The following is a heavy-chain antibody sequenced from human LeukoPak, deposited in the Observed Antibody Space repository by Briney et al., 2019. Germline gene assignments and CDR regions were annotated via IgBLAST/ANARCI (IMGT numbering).Heavy chain of an antibody. Sequence: GGSLGLSCAASGFTFSSYGMHWVRQAPGKGLEWVAVISYDGSNKYYADSVKGRFTISRDNSKNTLYLQMNSLRAEDAAVYYCAKGCSSTSCYALLDYWGQGTLVTVSS. CDR2: ISYDGSNK. CDR1: GFTFSSYG. CDR3: AKGCSSTSCYALLDY. J-gene: IGHJ4*02. D-gene: IGHD2-2*01. V-gene: IGHV3-30*18.